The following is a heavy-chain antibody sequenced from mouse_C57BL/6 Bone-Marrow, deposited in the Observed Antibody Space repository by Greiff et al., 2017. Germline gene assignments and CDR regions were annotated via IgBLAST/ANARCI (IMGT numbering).Heavy chain of an antibody. Sequence: EVKLMESGGDLVKPGGSLKLSCAASGFTFSSYGMSWVRQTPDKRLEWVATISSGGSYTYYPDSVKGRFTISRDNAKNTLYLQMSSLKSEDTAMYYCAGHGGGGLPPLGYWGQGTTLTVSS. V-gene: IGHV5-6*01. D-gene: IGHD2-4*01. CDR3: AGHGGGGLPPLGY. CDR1: GFTFSSYG. CDR2: ISSGGSYT. J-gene: IGHJ2*01.